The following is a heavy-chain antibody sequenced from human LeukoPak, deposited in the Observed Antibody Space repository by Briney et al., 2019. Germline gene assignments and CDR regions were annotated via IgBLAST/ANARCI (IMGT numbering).Heavy chain of an antibody. D-gene: IGHD3-22*01. CDR3: ARYYDSSGYRGDYFDY. CDR1: GFTFSSYS. CDR2: ISSSSNYI. V-gene: IGHV3-21*01. Sequence: GGSLRLSCAASGFTFSSYSMNWVRQAPGKGLGWVPSISSSSNYIYYADSVKGRFTISRDNAKNSLYLQMDSLRAEDTAVYYCARYYDSSGYRGDYFDYWGQGTLVTVSS. J-gene: IGHJ4*02.